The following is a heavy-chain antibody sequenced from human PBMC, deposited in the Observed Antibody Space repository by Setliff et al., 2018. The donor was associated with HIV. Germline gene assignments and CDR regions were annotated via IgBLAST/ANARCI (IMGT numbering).Heavy chain of an antibody. V-gene: IGHV4-4*07. D-gene: IGHD2-15*01. CDR2: VYTSGST. CDR1: GDSISGYY. J-gene: IGHJ6*03. Sequence: SETLSLTCTVSGDSISGYYWSWIRQPAGKGLEWIGRVYTSGSTNYNPSLKSRVTMSVDTSKNQFSLRLGSVTAADTAVYYCARDFRLPVDAGLYYSYYMDVWGRGTTVTVSS. CDR3: ARDFRLPVDAGLYYSYYMDV.